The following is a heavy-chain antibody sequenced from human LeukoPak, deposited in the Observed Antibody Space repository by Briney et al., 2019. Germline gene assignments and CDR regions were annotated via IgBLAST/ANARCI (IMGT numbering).Heavy chain of an antibody. Sequence: PGGSLRLSCAASGFTFSSYAMHWVRQAPGKGLEWVAVISYDGSNKYYADSVKGRFTISRDNSKNTLYLQMNSLRAEDTAVYYCARDLVRWYPRQYYYYYYMDVWGKGTTVTVSS. CDR3: ARDLVRWYPRQYYYYYYMDV. CDR2: ISYDGSNK. CDR1: GFTFSSYA. J-gene: IGHJ6*03. V-gene: IGHV3-30-3*01. D-gene: IGHD4-23*01.